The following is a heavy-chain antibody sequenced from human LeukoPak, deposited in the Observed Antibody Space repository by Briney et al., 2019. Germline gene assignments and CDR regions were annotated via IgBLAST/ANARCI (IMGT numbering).Heavy chain of an antibody. CDR3: ARLRGAMTPVTSDFDY. D-gene: IGHD4-17*01. J-gene: IGHJ4*02. CDR1: GGSISGSSYY. Sequence: PSETLSLTCTVSGGSISGSSYYWAWIRQPPGKGLEWVGSGFYSGSAYYNPSLKSRLTISVDTSKNRFSLDLRSVTAADTAVYYCARLRGAMTPVTSDFDYWGQGILVTVSS. CDR2: GFYSGSA. V-gene: IGHV4-39*01.